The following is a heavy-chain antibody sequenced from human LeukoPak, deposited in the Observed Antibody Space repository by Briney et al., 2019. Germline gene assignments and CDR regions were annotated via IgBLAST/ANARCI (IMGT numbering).Heavy chain of an antibody. J-gene: IGHJ4*02. D-gene: IGHD6-13*01. V-gene: IGHV3-30*04. CDR1: GFTFSSYA. Sequence: GGSLRLSCAASGFTFSSYAMHWVRQAPGKGLEWVAVISYDGSNKYYADSVKGRFTISRDNSKNTLYLQMNNLRAEDTAVYYCARSRQLAPIDYWGQGTLVTVSS. CDR2: ISYDGSNK. CDR3: ARSRQLAPIDY.